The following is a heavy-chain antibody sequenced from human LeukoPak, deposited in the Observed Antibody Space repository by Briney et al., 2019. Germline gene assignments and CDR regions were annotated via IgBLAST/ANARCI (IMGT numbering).Heavy chain of an antibody. V-gene: IGHV1-69*02. J-gene: IGHJ5*02. D-gene: IGHD2-2*01. Sequence: ASVKVSCKASGGTFSSYTISWVRQAPGQGLEWMGRIIPIFGIANYAQKFQGRVTVTADKSTSTAYMELSSLRSEDTAVYYCARSHSRAVPAANPLRGWFDPWGQGTLVTVSS. CDR2: IIPIFGIA. CDR1: GGTFSSYT. CDR3: ARSHSRAVPAANPLRGWFDP.